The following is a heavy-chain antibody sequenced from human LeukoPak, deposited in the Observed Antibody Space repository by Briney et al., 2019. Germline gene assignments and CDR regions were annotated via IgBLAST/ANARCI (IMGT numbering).Heavy chain of an antibody. CDR3: ARSRPIYYYDSSGYYYDYFDY. J-gene: IGHJ4*02. D-gene: IGHD3-22*01. V-gene: IGHV3-7*01. CDR1: GFTFSSCW. CDR2: IKQDGSEK. Sequence: AGGSLRLSCAASGFTFSSCWMSWVRQAPGKGLEWVANIKQDGSEKYYVDSVKGRFTISRDNAKNSLYLQMNSLRAEDTAVYYCARSRPIYYYDSSGYYYDYFDYWGQGTLVTVSS.